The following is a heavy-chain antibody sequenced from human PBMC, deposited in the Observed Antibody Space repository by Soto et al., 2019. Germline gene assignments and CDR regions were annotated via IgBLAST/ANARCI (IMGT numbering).Heavy chain of an antibody. J-gene: IGHJ4*02. Sequence: QVQLQESGPGLTKPSGTLSLTCAVSGGSISSSNWWTWVRQPPGKGLEWIGEIYHDGSTTYNPSLKSRVTISVDKSKNQFSLRVSYVTAADTAVYYCASGGYYDSRAAYYFDSWGQGTLVTVSS. CDR1: GGSISSSNW. V-gene: IGHV4-4*02. CDR2: IYHDGST. CDR3: ASGGYYDSRAAYYFDS. D-gene: IGHD3-22*01.